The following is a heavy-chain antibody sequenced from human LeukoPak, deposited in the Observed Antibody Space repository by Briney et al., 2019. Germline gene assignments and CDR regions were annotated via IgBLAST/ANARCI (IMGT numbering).Heavy chain of an antibody. Sequence: GGSLRLSCAASGFTFSSYAMNWVRQAPGKGLEWVSSFSANGDRTYYADSVKGRFTISGDNSKNTLYLQMNSLRAEDTTVYYCAKAHRPYDFWTGYLPGGGAFHVWGLGAMVTVSS. CDR3: AKAHRPYDFWTGYLPGGGAFHV. V-gene: IGHV3-23*01. D-gene: IGHD3-3*01. CDR1: GFTFSSYA. CDR2: FSANGDRT. J-gene: IGHJ3*01.